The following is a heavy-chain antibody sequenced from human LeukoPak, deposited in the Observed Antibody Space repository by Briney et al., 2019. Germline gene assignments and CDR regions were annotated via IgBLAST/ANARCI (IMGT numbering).Heavy chain of an antibody. D-gene: IGHD1-26*01. J-gene: IGHJ4*02. Sequence: PGRSLRLSCAASGFTFDDYAMHWVRQAPGKGLEWVSGISWNSGSIGYADSVKGRFTISRDNAKNSLYLQMNSLRAEDTALYYCAKDFGELLPLYCFDYWGQGALVTVSS. CDR2: ISWNSGSI. CDR1: GFTFDDYA. V-gene: IGHV3-9*01. CDR3: AKDFGELLPLYCFDY.